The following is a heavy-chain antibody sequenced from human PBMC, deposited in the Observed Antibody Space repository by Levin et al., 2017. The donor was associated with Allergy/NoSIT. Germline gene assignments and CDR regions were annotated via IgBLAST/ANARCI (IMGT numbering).Heavy chain of an antibody. CDR3: ARARQEYYYYYYMDV. V-gene: IGHV5-51*01. J-gene: IGHJ6*03. CDR2: IYPGDSDT. CDR1: GYSFTSYW. Sequence: GESLKISCKGSGYSFTSYWIGWVRQMPGKGLEWMGIIYPGDSDTRYSPSFQGQVTISADKSISTAYLQWSSLKASDTAMYYCARARQEYYYYYYMDVWGKGTTVTVSS.